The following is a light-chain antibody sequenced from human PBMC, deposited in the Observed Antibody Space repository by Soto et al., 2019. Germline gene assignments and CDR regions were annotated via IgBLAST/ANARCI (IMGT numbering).Light chain of an antibody. J-gene: IGKJ5*01. CDR3: QQSYSTPIT. CDR2: DES. CDR1: QSISSY. V-gene: IGKV1-39*01. Sequence: DIHMTQSPSSLSASVGDIVTITCRASQSISSYLNWYQQKPGKAPKILISDESSLQSGVPSRFSGSGSGTDLNLTISSLQPEDFATYYCQQSYSTPITCGQGTRLEIK.